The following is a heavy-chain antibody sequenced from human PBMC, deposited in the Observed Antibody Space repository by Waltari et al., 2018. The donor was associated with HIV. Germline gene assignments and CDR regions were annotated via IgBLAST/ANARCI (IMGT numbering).Heavy chain of an antibody. CDR2: IYPGDSDT. D-gene: IGHD4-4*01. CDR3: ARQGGHSNWAFDI. J-gene: IGHJ3*02. CDR1: GYSFTSYW. Sequence: EVQLVQSGAAAEKPGESLKIACQGSGYSFTSYWIGWVRQMPGKGLEWMGIIYPGDSDTRYSPSFQGQVTISADKSISTAYLQWSSLKASDTAMYYCARQGGHSNWAFDIWGQGTMVTVSS. V-gene: IGHV5-51*01.